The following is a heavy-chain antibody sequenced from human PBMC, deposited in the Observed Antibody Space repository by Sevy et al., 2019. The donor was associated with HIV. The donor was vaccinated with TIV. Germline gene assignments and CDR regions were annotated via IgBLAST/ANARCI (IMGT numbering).Heavy chain of an antibody. CDR1: GFTFSSYD. V-gene: IGHV3-30*18. CDR3: AKNRLPGGSYFSRHGLDV. Sequence: GGSRLSCAASGFTFSSYDMHWVRQAPGKGLEWVAIILNDGSYIEYVDSLRGRFTMSRDNSKNTMYLQMNGLSIEDTAVYYCAKNRLPGGSYFSRHGLDVWGRGTTVTVSS. J-gene: IGHJ6*02. D-gene: IGHD3-10*01. CDR2: ILNDGSYI.